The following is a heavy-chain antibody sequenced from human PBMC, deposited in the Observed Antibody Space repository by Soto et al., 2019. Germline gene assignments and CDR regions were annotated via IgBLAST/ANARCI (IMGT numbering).Heavy chain of an antibody. CDR1: GFTFSSYW. D-gene: IGHD3-10*01. CDR2: IKQDGSEK. V-gene: IGHV3-7*01. J-gene: IGHJ6*03. Sequence: GGSLRLSCAASGFTFSSYWMSWVRQAPGKGLEWVANIKQDGSEKYYVDSVKGRLTISRDNAKNSLYLQMNSLRAEDTAVYYCARGRYGSGVYYYYYYMDVWGKGTTVTVSS. CDR3: ARGRYGSGVYYYYYYMDV.